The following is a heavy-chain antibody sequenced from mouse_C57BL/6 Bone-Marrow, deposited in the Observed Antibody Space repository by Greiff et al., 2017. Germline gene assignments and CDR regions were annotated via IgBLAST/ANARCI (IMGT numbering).Heavy chain of an antibody. J-gene: IGHJ1*03. D-gene: IGHD2-1*01. CDR1: GYTFTGYW. V-gene: IGHV1-9*01. CDR3: AGDGNQGDWYFDV. Sequence: VKLQESGAELMKPGASVKLSCKATGYTFTGYWIEWVKQRPGHGLEWIGEILPGSGSTNYNEQFKGKATFTADPSSNTAYMQLSSLTTEDAAIYDDAGDGNQGDWYFDVWGTGTTVTVSS. CDR2: ILPGSGST.